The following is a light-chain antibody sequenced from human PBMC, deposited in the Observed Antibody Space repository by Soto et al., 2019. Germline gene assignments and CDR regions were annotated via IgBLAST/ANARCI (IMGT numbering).Light chain of an antibody. CDR2: GAS. J-gene: IGKJ5*01. CDR3: QQYGSSPPIT. CDR1: HSVSSSY. V-gene: IGKV3-20*01. Sequence: EIVLTQSPGTLSFSPGERATLSCRASHSVSSSYLAWYQQKPGQAPRLLIHGASSRATGIPDRFSGSGSGTDFTLTISRLEPEDFAVYYCQQYGSSPPITFGQGTRLEI.